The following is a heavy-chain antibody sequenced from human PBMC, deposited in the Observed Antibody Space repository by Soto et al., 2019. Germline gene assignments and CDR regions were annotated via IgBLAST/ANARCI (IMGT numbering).Heavy chain of an antibody. J-gene: IGHJ4*02. CDR1: CGSIDRSNYY. CDR2: TYYNGNA. CDR3: ARGRRDSSGYYKVDYFEY. Sequence: SETLSLTCTVSCGSIDRSNYYWDWIRQSPGKGLEWIGTTYYNGNAYYNPSLKSRVTMSVDTSKNQFSLKLISVTAADAAVYYCARGRRDSSGYYKVDYFEYWGQGSLGTVS. V-gene: IGHV4-39*01. D-gene: IGHD3-22*01.